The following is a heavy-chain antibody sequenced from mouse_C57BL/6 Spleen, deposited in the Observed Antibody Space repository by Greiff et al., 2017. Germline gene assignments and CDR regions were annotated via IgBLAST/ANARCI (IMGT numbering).Heavy chain of an antibody. D-gene: IGHD2-5*01. Sequence: VQLQQSGPGLVQPSQSLSITCTVSGFSLTSYGVHWVRQSPGKGLEWLGVIWRGGSTDYNAAFMSRLSITKDNSKSQVFFKMNSLQADDTAIYYCAKNHYSNYDWYFDVWGTGTTVTVSS. V-gene: IGHV2-5*01. CDR1: GFSLTSYG. CDR3: AKNHYSNYDWYFDV. J-gene: IGHJ1*03. CDR2: IWRGGST.